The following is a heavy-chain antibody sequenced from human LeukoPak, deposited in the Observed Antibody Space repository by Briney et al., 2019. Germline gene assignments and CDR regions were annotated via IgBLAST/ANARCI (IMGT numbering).Heavy chain of an antibody. CDR3: ARDGWLQLHAFDI. CDR1: GGTFSSYG. Sequence: GASVKVSCKASGGTFSSYGISWVRRAPGQGLEWMGGIIPIFGRAKYAQKFQGRVTITADESTSTAYMEVNSLRSEDTAVYYCARDGWLQLHAFDIWGQGTMVTVSS. V-gene: IGHV1-69*01. J-gene: IGHJ3*02. CDR2: IIPIFGRA. D-gene: IGHD5-24*01.